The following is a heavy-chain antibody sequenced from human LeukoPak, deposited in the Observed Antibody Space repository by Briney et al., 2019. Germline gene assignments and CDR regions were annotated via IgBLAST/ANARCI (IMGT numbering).Heavy chain of an antibody. J-gene: IGHJ4*02. CDR2: ISHSGST. D-gene: IGHD3-10*01. CDR1: GNSVSSGGYS. Sequence: ASETLSLTCAVSGNSVSSGGYSWNWIRQPPGKGLEWIGYISHSGSTYYNPSLKSRVTISVDRSKNQFSLRLRSVTAADTAVYYCARGRMVRGVIKESYYFDYWGQGTLVTVSS. V-gene: IGHV4-30-2*01. CDR3: ARGRMVRGVIKESYYFDY.